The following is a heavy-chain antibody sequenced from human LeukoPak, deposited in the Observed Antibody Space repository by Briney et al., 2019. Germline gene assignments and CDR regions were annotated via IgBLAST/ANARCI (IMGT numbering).Heavy chain of an antibody. V-gene: IGHV3-66*04. D-gene: IGHD4/OR15-4a*01. CDR1: GFTVSSNY. J-gene: IGHJ3*02. Sequence: PGGSLRLSCAASGFTVSSNYMSWVRQAPGKGLEWVSVIYSGGSTYYADSVKGRFTISRDNSKNTLYLQMNSLRAEDTAVYYCARPSNTYGGTDAFDIWGQGTMVTVSS. CDR2: IYSGGST. CDR3: ARPSNTYGGTDAFDI.